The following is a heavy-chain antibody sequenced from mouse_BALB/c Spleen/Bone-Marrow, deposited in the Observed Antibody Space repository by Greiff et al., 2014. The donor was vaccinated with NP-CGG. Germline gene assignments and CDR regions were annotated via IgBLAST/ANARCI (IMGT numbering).Heavy chain of an antibody. D-gene: IGHD1-1*01. J-gene: IGHJ3*01. Sequence: EVQLQQSGAELVKPGASVKLSCTASGFNIKDTYMHWVKQRPEQGLEWIGRIDPANGNNKYDPKFQGKATITADTSSNTAYLQLSSLTSEDTAVYYCAAYYFGSSQFAYWGQGTLVTVSA. CDR2: IDPANGNN. CDR3: AAYYFGSSQFAY. V-gene: IGHV14-3*02. CDR1: GFNIKDTY.